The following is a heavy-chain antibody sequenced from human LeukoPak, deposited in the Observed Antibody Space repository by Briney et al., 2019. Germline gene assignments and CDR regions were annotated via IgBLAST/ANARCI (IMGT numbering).Heavy chain of an antibody. D-gene: IGHD1-26*01. J-gene: IGHJ4*02. CDR1: GLTFSDYY. Sequence: GGSLRLSCAASGLTFSDYYMSWIRQAPGKGLEWVSYISSSGSTIYYADSVKGRFTISRDNAKNSLYLQMNSLRAEDTAVYYCARDPRAGWSYFNLYYFDYWGQGTLVTVSS. CDR2: ISSSGSTI. CDR3: ARDPRAGWSYFNLYYFDY. V-gene: IGHV3-11*01.